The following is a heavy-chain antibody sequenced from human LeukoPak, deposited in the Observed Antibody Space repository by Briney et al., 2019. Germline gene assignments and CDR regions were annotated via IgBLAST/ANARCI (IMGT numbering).Heavy chain of an antibody. CDR3: ARSPGIAVAGARY. CDR2: ISGSGGST. V-gene: IGHV3-23*01. CDR1: GFTFSSYA. D-gene: IGHD6-19*01. Sequence: PGGSLRLSCAASGFTFSSYAMSWVRQAPGKGLEWVSAISGSGGSTYYADSVKGRFTISRDNSKNTLYLQMNSLRAEDTAVYYCARSPGIAVAGARYWGRGTLVTVSS. J-gene: IGHJ4*02.